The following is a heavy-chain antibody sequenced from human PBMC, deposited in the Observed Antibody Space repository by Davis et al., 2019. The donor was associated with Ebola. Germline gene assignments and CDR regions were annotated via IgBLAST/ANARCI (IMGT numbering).Heavy chain of an antibody. D-gene: IGHD3-10*01. CDR2: ISGSGGGT. CDR3: ANTKTYYYGTYYNLDY. Sequence: GGSLRLSCAASGFTFSSYAMTWVRQAPGKGLEWVSAISGSGGGTYYADSVRGRFTISRDNSKNTLYLQINSLRAEDTAVYYCANTKTYYYGTYYNLDYWGQGTLVTVSS. J-gene: IGHJ4*02. V-gene: IGHV3-23*01. CDR1: GFTFSSYA.